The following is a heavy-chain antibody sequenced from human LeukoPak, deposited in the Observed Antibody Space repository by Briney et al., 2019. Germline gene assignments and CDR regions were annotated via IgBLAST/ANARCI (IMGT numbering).Heavy chain of an antibody. CDR2: ISWNSGSI. CDR1: GFTFDDYA. D-gene: IGHD3-22*01. CDR3: AKGYYYDSSGYYSDIYYFDY. V-gene: IGHV3-9*01. Sequence: GGSLRLSCAASGFTFDDYAMHWVRQAPGKGLEWVSGISWNSGSIGYADSVKGRFTISRDNAKNSLYLQMNSLRAEDTALYYCAKGYYYDSSGYYSDIYYFDYWGQGTLVTVSS. J-gene: IGHJ4*02.